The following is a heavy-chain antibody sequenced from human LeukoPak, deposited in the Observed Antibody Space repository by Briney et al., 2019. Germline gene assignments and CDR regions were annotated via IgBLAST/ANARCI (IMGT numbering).Heavy chain of an antibody. Sequence: ASVKVSCKASGGTFSSYAISWVRQAPGQGLEWMGRIIPILGIENYAQKFQGRVTITADKSTSTAYMELSSLRSEDTAVYYCAREAAQTSEFDYWGQGTLVTVSS. J-gene: IGHJ4*02. CDR1: GGTFSSYA. CDR3: AREAAQTSEFDY. CDR2: IIPILGIE. V-gene: IGHV1-69*04. D-gene: IGHD6-13*01.